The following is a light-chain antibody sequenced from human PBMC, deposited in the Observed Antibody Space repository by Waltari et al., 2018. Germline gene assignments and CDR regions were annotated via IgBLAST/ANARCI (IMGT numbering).Light chain of an antibody. Sequence: QSALTQPASVSGSPGQSITISCNGTTSTVGGYNYVSCYQQHPGKAPKRMVYDVSNRPSGVSKRFSGSKSGNTASLTISGLQAEDEADYYCSSYTSSSTPVVFGGGTKLTVL. CDR1: TSTVGGYNY. V-gene: IGLV2-14*03. CDR3: SSYTSSSTPVV. J-gene: IGLJ2*01. CDR2: DVS.